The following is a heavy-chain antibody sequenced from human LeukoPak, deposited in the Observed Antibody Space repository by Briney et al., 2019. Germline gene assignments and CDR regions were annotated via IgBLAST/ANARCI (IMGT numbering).Heavy chain of an antibody. J-gene: IGHJ4*02. CDR1: GYNFPKSW. CDR2: IYPHDYDT. V-gene: IGHV5-51*01. D-gene: IGHD3-10*01. Sequence: LGESLKISCKASGYNFPKSWIGWVRQMPGKGLEWNGIIYPHDYDTRYSPSFQGQVTISADKSNTTAYLQWSSLKASDTAIYYCARHSTSASGTYALDYWGQGTLVAVSS. CDR3: ARHSTSASGTYALDY.